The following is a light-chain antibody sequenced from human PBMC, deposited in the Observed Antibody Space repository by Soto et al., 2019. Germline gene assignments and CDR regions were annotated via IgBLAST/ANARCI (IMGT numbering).Light chain of an antibody. V-gene: IGKV1-5*03. J-gene: IGKJ1*01. CDR3: QQHNGYSERM. CDR2: RAS. Sequence: DIQMTQSHSTLSASVGDRVTISCRASQSIGSWLAWYQQKPGRAPKLLIYRASILENGVPRRFSGSGSGTEFTLTISSLQPDDFATYYCQQHNGYSERMFGQGTKVDIK. CDR1: QSIGSW.